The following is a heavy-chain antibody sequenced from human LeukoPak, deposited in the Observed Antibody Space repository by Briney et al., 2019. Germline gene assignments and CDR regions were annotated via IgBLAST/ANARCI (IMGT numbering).Heavy chain of an antibody. Sequence: SVKVSCKASGGSFSSYAISWVRPAPRQGLEWMGGIIHIFGTTNYAQKFQGRVTITADESTSTDYLELSSLRSEDTAVFYCARGRFGLLWFGELEGWGQGTLVTVSS. D-gene: IGHD3-10*01. CDR2: IIHIFGTT. CDR1: GGSFSSYA. V-gene: IGHV1-69*13. J-gene: IGHJ4*02. CDR3: ARGRFGLLWFGELEG.